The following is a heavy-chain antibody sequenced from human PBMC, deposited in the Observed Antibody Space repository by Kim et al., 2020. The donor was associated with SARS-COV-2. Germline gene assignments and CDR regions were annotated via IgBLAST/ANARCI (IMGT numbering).Heavy chain of an antibody. CDR1: GGSISSSSYY. J-gene: IGHJ4*02. D-gene: IGHD6-13*01. Sequence: SETLSLTCTVSGGSISSSSYYWGWIRQPPRKGLEWIGSIYYSGSTYYNPSLKSRVTISVDTSKNQFSLKLSSVTAADTAVYYCARVNSSSWMEYYFDYWGQGTLVTVSS. CDR3: ARVNSSSWMEYYFDY. V-gene: IGHV4-39*01. CDR2: IYYSGST.